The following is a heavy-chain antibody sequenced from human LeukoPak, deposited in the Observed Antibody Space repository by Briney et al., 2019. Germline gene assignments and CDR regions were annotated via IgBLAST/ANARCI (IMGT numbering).Heavy chain of an antibody. V-gene: IGHV3-7*01. D-gene: IGHD2-21*02. Sequence: PGGSLRLSCVASGFTLSNYWMSWVRQAPGMGLEWVASIKQDGSEKNYVDSVKGRFTISRDNAKNSLYLQMNSLRAEDTAVYYCARDSVVTYHHYWGQGTLVTVSS. J-gene: IGHJ4*02. CDR3: ARDSVVTYHHY. CDR2: IKQDGSEK. CDR1: GFTLSNYW.